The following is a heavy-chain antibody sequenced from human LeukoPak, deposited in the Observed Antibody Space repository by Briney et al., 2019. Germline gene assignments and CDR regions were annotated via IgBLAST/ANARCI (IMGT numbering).Heavy chain of an antibody. CDR3: ARHEEGYSYLYYLDY. V-gene: IGHV4-39*01. J-gene: IGHJ4*02. D-gene: IGHD5-18*01. CDR2: IYYSGST. Sequence: SETLSLTCTVSGGSISSSSYYWGWIRQPPGKGLEWIGSIYYSGSTYYNPSLKSRVTISVDTSKNQFSLKLSSVTAADTAVYYCARHEEGYSYLYYLDYWGQGTLATVSS. CDR1: GGSISSSSYY.